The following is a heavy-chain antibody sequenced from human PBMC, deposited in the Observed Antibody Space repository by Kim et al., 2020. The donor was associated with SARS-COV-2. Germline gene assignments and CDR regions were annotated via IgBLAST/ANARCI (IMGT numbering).Heavy chain of an antibody. J-gene: IGHJ4*02. CDR3: AREVRQQLANFDY. D-gene: IGHD6-13*01. V-gene: IGHV4-59*01. Sequence: YHPPLKSRVTISIDTSKNQFSLKLSSVTAADTAVYYCAREVRQQLANFDYWGQGTLVTVSS.